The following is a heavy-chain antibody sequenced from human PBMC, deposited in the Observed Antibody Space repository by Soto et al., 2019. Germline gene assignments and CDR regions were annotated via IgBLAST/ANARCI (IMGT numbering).Heavy chain of an antibody. Sequence: VKVSCKASGYNFTSYYMHWVRQAPGQGLEWMGIIDPSGGSTSYAQKFQGRVSMTRDTSTSTVYMDLSSLRSEDTAVYYCARDLTGGPTYYDFWSGYSPVDYWGLGTLVTVSS. CDR3: ARDLTGGPTYYDFWSGYSPVDY. D-gene: IGHD3-3*01. CDR1: GYNFTSYY. V-gene: IGHV1-46*03. J-gene: IGHJ4*02. CDR2: IDPSGGST.